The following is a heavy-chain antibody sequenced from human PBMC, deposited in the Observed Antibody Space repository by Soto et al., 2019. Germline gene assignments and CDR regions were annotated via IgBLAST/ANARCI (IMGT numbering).Heavy chain of an antibody. Sequence: ASVKVSCKASGYTFTYYFIHWVRQAPGQGLEWMGIINPSGGSTTYAQKFQGRVTMTRDTSTSTLYMELSSLRSEDTAVYYCARVQTLTGDDAFDIWGQGTMVNVS. CDR2: INPSGGST. V-gene: IGHV1-46*01. D-gene: IGHD7-27*01. CDR1: GYTFTYYF. CDR3: ARVQTLTGDDAFDI. J-gene: IGHJ3*02.